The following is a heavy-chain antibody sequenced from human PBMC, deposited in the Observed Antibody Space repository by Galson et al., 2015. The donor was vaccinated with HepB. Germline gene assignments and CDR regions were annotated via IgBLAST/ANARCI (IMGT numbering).Heavy chain of an antibody. CDR1: GASISCDN. J-gene: IGHJ3*02. CDR2: IYYSGST. Sequence: TRSPTSTFSGASISCDNWCLLQHPPGKGLEWIGYIYYSGSTNYNPSLKSRVTISVDTSKNKFSLKLSSVNAADTAVYYCSREAKLQNPTGAFDIWGQGTMVTVSS. D-gene: IGHD1-1*01. V-gene: IGHV4-59*01. CDR3: SREAKLQNPTGAFDI.